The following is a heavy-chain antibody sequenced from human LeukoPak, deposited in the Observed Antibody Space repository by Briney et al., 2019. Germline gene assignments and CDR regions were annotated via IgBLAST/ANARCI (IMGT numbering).Heavy chain of an antibody. CDR1: GFRFSNYW. J-gene: IGHJ6*02. CDR3: VRFGPDHDMGL. V-gene: IGHV3-7*01. D-gene: IGHD3-16*01. Sequence: RGSLRLSCAAAGFRFSNYWMTWVRQAPEKGLEWLARIKTDGSETYYVDSVKGRFTISRDNAKSSLYLQMNSLRVEDTAVYHCVRFGPDHDMGLWGQGTTVTVS. CDR2: IKTDGSET.